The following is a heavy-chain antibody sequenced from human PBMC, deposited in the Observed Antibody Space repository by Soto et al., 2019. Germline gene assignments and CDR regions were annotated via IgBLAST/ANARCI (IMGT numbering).Heavy chain of an antibody. CDR1: GGTLSSFINYA. Sequence: QMQLVQSGAAVNKPGSSVNVSCQASGGTLSSFINYAINLVRQPPGQGLGWMGGIVPNVGTVNDAQKFQGRVKIIANKSPGTEYMQVSSLISEDTTLYYCARPDTPGLRRDCVNWGQGNLV. D-gene: IGHD3-9*01. J-gene: IGHJ1*01. CDR3: ARPDTPGLRRDCVN. CDR2: IVPNVGTV. V-gene: IGHV1-69*06.